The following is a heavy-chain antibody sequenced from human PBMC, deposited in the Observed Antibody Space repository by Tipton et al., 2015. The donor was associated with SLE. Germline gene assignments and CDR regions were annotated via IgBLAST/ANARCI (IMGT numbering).Heavy chain of an antibody. CDR2: SNESGIT. V-gene: IGHV4-34*01. J-gene: IGHJ5*02. Sequence: TLSLTCAVYGGSFTGHYWNWFRQPPGKGLEWIGESNESGITHYNSSLKSRVTVSVDPSKNQFSLKLTSMTAADTALYFCARGRRPVIRYFDGPKGAFFDPWGQGNLVTVSS. D-gene: IGHD3-9*01. CDR3: ARGRRPVIRYFDGPKGAFFDP. CDR1: GGSFTGHY.